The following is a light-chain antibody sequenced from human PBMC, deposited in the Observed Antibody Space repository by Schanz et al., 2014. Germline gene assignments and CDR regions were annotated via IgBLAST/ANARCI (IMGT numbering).Light chain of an antibody. V-gene: IGLV2-8*01. CDR2: EVN. J-gene: IGLJ3*02. CDR1: SSDVGGNNY. CDR3: SSYGGSNKWV. Sequence: ALTQPPSASGSPGQSVAISCTGTSSDVGGNNYVSWYQQHPGKAPKLLIYEVNKRPSGVPDRFSGSKSGNTASLTVSGLQAEDEAEYYCSSYGGSNKWVFGGGTKLTVL.